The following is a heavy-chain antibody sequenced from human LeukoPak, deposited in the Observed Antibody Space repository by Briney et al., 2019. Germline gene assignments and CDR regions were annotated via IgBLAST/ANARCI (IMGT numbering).Heavy chain of an antibody. CDR2: IKQDGSEK. J-gene: IGHJ4*02. D-gene: IGHD1-7*01. CDR1: GFTFSSYW. V-gene: IGHV3-7*01. CDR3: VRDPQDVFQTTYLDY. Sequence: GGSLRLSCAASGFTFSSYWMSWVRQAPGKGLEWVANIKQDGSEKYYVDSVKGRFTISRDNSKNTVYLQMNSLRPEDTALYFCVRDPQDVFQTTYLDYWGQGTLVTVSS.